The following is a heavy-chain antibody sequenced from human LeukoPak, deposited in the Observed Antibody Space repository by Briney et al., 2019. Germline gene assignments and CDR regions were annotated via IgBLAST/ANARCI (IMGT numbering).Heavy chain of an antibody. D-gene: IGHD6-13*01. V-gene: IGHV4-59*01. Sequence: PSETLSLTCTVSGGSISSYYWSWIRQPPGKGLEWIGYIYYSGSTNYNPSLKSRVTISVDTSKNQFSLKLSSVTAADTAVYYCARGTQQLVPHDYYYYYMDVWGKGTTVTISS. CDR2: IYYSGST. J-gene: IGHJ6*03. CDR1: GGSISSYY. CDR3: ARGTQQLVPHDYYYYYMDV.